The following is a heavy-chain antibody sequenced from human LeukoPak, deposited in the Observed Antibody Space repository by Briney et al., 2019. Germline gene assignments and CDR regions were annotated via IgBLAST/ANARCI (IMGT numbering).Heavy chain of an antibody. CDR3: ARDMWGTFDH. Sequence: GGSLRLSCAASGFTFRDFWMHWVRQAPGKGPVWVSRMNPDGTDTYYADSVKGRFTISRDNAENTMYLQMSSLRAEDTAVYYCARDMWGTFDHWGQGALVTVSS. CDR2: MNPDGTDT. D-gene: IGHD7-27*01. V-gene: IGHV3-74*01. J-gene: IGHJ4*02. CDR1: GFTFRDFW.